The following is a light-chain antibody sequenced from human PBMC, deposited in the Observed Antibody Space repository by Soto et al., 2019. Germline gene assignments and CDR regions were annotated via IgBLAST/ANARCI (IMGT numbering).Light chain of an antibody. J-gene: IGKJ1*01. Sequence: VLKLSRGALSLHTDERATRSCGSSQSVSSGFLAWYQQKPGQAPRLLIYSASSRATGIPDRFSGSGSGTDFTLTISRLEPEDCILYYCPVSGNPLKPFAQG. CDR1: QSVSSGF. V-gene: IGKV3-20*01. CDR2: SAS. CDR3: PVSGNPLKP.